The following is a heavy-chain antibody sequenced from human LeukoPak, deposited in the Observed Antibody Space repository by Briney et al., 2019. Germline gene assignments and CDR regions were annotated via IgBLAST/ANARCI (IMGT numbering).Heavy chain of an antibody. CDR3: ARDSAYYYGSGSYSGY. D-gene: IGHD3-10*01. CDR1: GFTFSSYS. CDR2: ISSSSSYI. V-gene: IGHV3-21*01. J-gene: IGHJ4*02. Sequence: GGSLRLSCAASGFTFSSYSMNWVRQAPGKGLEWVSSISSSSSYIYYADSVKGRFTISRDNAKNSLYLQMNSLRAEDAAVYYCARDSAYYYGSGSYSGYWGQGTLVTVSS.